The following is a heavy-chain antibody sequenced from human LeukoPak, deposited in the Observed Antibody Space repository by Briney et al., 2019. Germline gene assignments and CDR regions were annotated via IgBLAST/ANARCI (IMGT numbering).Heavy chain of an antibody. CDR1: GLTFSSYA. Sequence: PGGSLRLSCAASGLTFSSYAMHWVRQAPGKGLEGGAVISYDGSNKYYADSVKGRFTISRDNSKNTLYLQMNSLRAEDTAVYYCARPGYLVVQGYFDYWGQGTLVTVSS. CDR3: ARPGYLVVQGYFDY. CDR2: ISYDGSNK. V-gene: IGHV3-30*04. D-gene: IGHD2-15*01. J-gene: IGHJ4*02.